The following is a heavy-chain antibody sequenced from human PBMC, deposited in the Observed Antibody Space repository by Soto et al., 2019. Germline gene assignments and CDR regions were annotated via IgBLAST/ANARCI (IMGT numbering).Heavy chain of an antibody. J-gene: IGHJ4*02. CDR3: TTDDPINRN. CDR1: GFAFSNAW. Sequence: PGGSLRLSCAASGFAFSNAWMSWVRQAPGKGLEWVGRIKSKTDGGTTDYAAPVKGRFTISRDDSKNMVFLQMNSLKIEDTAVYYCTTDDPINRNWGQGTLVTVSS. CDR2: IKSKTDGGTT. V-gene: IGHV3-15*01.